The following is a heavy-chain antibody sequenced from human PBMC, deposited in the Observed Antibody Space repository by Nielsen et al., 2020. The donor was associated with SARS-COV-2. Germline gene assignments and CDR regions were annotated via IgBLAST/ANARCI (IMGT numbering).Heavy chain of an antibody. J-gene: IGHJ2*01. Sequence: GESLKISCAASGFTFSRYWMSWVRQAPGKGLEWVANIKQDGSEKYYVDSVKGRFTISRDNAKNSLYLQMNSLRAEDTAVYYCARGSDYWYFDLWGRGTLVTVSS. V-gene: IGHV3-7*03. CDR3: ARGSDYWYFDL. CDR2: IKQDGSEK. CDR1: GFTFSRYW.